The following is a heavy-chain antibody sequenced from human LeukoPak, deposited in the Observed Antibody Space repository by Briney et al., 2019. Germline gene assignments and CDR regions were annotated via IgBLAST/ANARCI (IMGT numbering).Heavy chain of an antibody. Sequence: PGGSLRLSCAASGFTFSSYWMSWVRQAPGKGLEWVANIKQDGSEKYYVDSVKGRFTISRDNAKNSLYLQMNSLRAEDTAVYYCARDSAYCSSTSCYEGYFDYWGQGTLVTVSS. CDR3: ARDSAYCSSTSCYEGYFDY. CDR1: GFTFSSYW. J-gene: IGHJ4*02. D-gene: IGHD2-2*01. CDR2: IKQDGSEK. V-gene: IGHV3-7*01.